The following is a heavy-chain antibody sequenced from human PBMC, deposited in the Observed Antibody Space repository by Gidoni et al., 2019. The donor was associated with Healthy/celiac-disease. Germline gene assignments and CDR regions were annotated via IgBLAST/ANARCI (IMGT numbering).Heavy chain of an antibody. CDR3: AKGPRDYDSSGYYNNWFDP. CDR2: ISGSGGST. V-gene: IGHV3-23*01. D-gene: IGHD3-22*01. J-gene: IGHJ5*02. CDR1: GFPFSRYA. Sequence: EVQLLESGGGLVQPGGSLRLSCAASGFPFSRYAMSWVRQAPGKGLEWVSGISGSGGSTYYADSVKGRFTISRDNSKNTLYLQMNSLRAEDTAVYYCAKGPRDYDSSGYYNNWFDPWGQGTLVTVSS.